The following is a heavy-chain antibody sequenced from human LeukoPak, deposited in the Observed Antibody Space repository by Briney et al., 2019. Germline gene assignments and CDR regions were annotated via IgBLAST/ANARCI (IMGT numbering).Heavy chain of an antibody. CDR2: IYYSGST. CDR1: GGSISSYY. Sequence: PSETLSLTCTVSGGSISSYYWSWIRQPPGKGLEWIGYIYYSGSTNYNPSLKSRVTISVDTSKNQFSLKLSSVTAADTAVYYCARDNDYGDFKRGPEQGAAFDIWGQGTMVTVSS. V-gene: IGHV4-59*08. CDR3: ARDNDYGDFKRGPEQGAAFDI. J-gene: IGHJ3*02. D-gene: IGHD4-17*01.